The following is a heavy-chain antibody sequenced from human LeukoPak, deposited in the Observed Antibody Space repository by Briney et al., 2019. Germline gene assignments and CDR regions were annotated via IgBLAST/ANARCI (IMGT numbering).Heavy chain of an antibody. J-gene: IGHJ3*02. CDR3: ARDEAATPDNAFDI. Sequence: ASVKVSCKASGYNFRGYYIHWVRQAPGLGLEWMGWIDPHNGDTNYAQEFPGRVTMTRDTSISTAYLELRRLTSDDTAKYYCARDEAATPDNAFDIWGQGTMVTVSS. D-gene: IGHD4-23*01. CDR2: IDPHNGDT. CDR1: GYNFRGYY. V-gene: IGHV1-2*02.